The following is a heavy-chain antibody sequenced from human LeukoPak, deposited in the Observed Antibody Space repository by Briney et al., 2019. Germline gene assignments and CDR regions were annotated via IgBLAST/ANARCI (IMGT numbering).Heavy chain of an antibody. D-gene: IGHD6-19*01. CDR2: INHSGST. V-gene: IGHV4-34*01. Sequence: PSETLSLTCAVYGGSFSGYYWSWIRQPPGKGLEWIGEINHSGSTNYNPSLKSRVTISVDTSKNQFSLKLSSVTAADTAVYYCARGLYAWLVLFYWGQGTLVTVSS. CDR3: ARGLYAWLVLFY. CDR1: GGSFSGYY. J-gene: IGHJ4*02.